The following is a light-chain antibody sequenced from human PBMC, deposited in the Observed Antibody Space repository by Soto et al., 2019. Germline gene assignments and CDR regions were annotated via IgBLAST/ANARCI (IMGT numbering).Light chain of an antibody. CDR1: QNVYTT. Sequence: EIVMTQSPATLSVSPAEGATLSCKASQNVYTTTAWYQQRPGQPPRLLIYDASTRATGISARISGSGSGTEFTLIIISLQSDEYEVYYCQHYVDWRPTSRFGQGTKV. CDR2: DAS. V-gene: IGKV3-15*01. CDR3: QHYVDWRPTSR. J-gene: IGKJ1*01.